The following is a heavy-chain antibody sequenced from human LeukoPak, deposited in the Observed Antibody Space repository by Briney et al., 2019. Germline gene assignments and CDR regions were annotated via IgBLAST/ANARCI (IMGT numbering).Heavy chain of an antibody. D-gene: IGHD3-22*01. V-gene: IGHV1-69*13. Sequence: SVKVSCKASGGTFSSYAISWVRQAPGQGLEWMGGIIPIFGTANYAQKIQGRVTITADESTSTAYMELSSLRSEDTAVYYCASPVYYYEGMDVWGQGTTVTVSS. CDR1: GGTFSSYA. CDR3: ASPVYYYEGMDV. CDR2: IIPIFGTA. J-gene: IGHJ6*02.